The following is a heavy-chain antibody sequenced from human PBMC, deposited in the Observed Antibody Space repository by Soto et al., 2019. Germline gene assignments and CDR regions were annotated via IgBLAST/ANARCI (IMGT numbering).Heavy chain of an antibody. V-gene: IGHV4-31*03. CDR3: ARAKETVYYYDSSGYGIDY. J-gene: IGHJ4*02. CDR1: GGSISSGGYY. Sequence: PSETLSLTCTVSGGSISSGGYYWSWIRQHPGKGLEWIGYIYYSGSTYYNPSLKSRVTISVDTSKNQFPLKLSSVTAADTAVYYCARAKETVYYYDSSGYGIDYWGQGTLVTVSS. D-gene: IGHD3-22*01. CDR2: IYYSGST.